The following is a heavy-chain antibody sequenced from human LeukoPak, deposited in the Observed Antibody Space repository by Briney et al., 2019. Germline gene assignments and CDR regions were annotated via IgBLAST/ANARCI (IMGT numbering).Heavy chain of an antibody. D-gene: IGHD3-3*01. Sequence: SETLSLTCTVSGGSISSSSYYWGWIRQPPGKGLEWIGSIYYSGSTYYNPSLKSRVTISVDTSKNQFSLKLSSVTAADTAVYYCARKPGSGPSYQYYYMDVWGKGTTVTVSS. CDR3: ARKPGSGPSYQYYYMDV. V-gene: IGHV4-39*01. CDR1: GGSISSSSYY. J-gene: IGHJ6*03. CDR2: IYYSGST.